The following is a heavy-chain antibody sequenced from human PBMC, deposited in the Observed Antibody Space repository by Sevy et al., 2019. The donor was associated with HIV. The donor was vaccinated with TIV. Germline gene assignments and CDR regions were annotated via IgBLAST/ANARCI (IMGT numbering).Heavy chain of an antibody. J-gene: IGHJ3*02. CDR2: ISYDGSNK. V-gene: IGHV3-30*18. D-gene: IGHD3-22*01. CDR1: GFTFSSYG. CDR3: AKDGLGYYYDSSGHGADAFDI. Sequence: GGSLRLSCAASGFTFSSYGMHWVRQAPGKGLEWVAVISYDGSNKYYADSVKGRFTISRDNSKNTLYLQMNSLRAEDTAVYYCAKDGLGYYYDSSGHGADAFDIWGQGTMVTVSS.